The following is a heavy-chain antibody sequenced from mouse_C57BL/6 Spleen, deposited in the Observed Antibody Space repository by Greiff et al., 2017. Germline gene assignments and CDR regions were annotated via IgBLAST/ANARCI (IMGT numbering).Heavy chain of an antibody. CDR3: ARELRLRGY. V-gene: IGHV1-42*01. J-gene: IGHJ2*01. D-gene: IGHD3-2*02. Sequence: DVQLQESGPELVKPGASVKISCKASGYSFTGYYMNWVKQSPEKSLEWIGEINPSTGGTTYNQKFKAKATLTVDKSSSTAYMQLKSLTSEDSAVYYCARELRLRGYWGQGTTLTVSS. CDR2: INPSTGGT. CDR1: GYSFTGYY.